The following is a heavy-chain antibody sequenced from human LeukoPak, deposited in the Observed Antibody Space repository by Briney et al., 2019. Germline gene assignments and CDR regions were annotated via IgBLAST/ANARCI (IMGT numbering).Heavy chain of an antibody. CDR1: GGSISSYY. D-gene: IGHD1-26*01. J-gene: IGHJ4*02. CDR2: LYNSGST. CDR3: ARHREGYYFDY. V-gene: IGHV4-59*08. Sequence: SETLALTCTVAGGSISSYYWSWIRQPAGKGLEWIGYLYNSGSTNYHPSLRSRVTISVDTSKNQFSLNMSSVTAADTAVYYCARHREGYYFDYWGQGTLVNVSS.